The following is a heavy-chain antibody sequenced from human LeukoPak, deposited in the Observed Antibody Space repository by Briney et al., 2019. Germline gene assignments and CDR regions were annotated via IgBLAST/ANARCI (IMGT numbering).Heavy chain of an antibody. V-gene: IGHV1-69*01. Sequence: SVKVSCTASGGTFSSYAISWVRQAPGQGLEWMGGIIPIFGTANYAQKFQGRVTITADESTSTAYMELSSLGSEDTAVYYCARENPMIAYGGMDVWGQETTVTVSS. D-gene: IGHD3-22*01. CDR3: ARENPMIAYGGMDV. CDR2: IIPIFGTA. J-gene: IGHJ6*02. CDR1: GGTFSSYA.